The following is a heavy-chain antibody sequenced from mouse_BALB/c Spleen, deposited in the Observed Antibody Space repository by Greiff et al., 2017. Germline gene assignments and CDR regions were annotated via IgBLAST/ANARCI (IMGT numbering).Heavy chain of an antibody. J-gene: IGHJ3*01. CDR3: VSTVVAPY. V-gene: IGHV10-1*02. CDR1: GFTFNTYA. Sequence: EVQLVESGGGLVQPKGSLKLSCAASGFTFNTYAMNWVRQAPGKGLEWVARIRSKSNNYATYYADSVKDRFTISRDDSQSMLYLQMNNLKTEDTAMYDCVSTVVAPYWGQGTLVTVSA. D-gene: IGHD1-1*01. CDR2: IRSKSNNYAT.